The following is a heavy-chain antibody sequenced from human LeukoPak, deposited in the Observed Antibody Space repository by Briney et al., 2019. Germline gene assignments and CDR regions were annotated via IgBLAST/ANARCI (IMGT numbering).Heavy chain of an antibody. J-gene: IGHJ4*02. V-gene: IGHV4-59*12. CDR2: IYYSGST. CDR3: ASHSGGYAY. D-gene: IGHD5-12*01. Sequence: SETLSLTCTVSSGSISSYYWSWIRQPPGKGLEWIGYIYYSGSTYYNPSLKSRVTISVDTSKNQFSLKLSSVTAADTAVYYCASHSGGYAYWGQGTLVTVSS. CDR1: SGSISSYY.